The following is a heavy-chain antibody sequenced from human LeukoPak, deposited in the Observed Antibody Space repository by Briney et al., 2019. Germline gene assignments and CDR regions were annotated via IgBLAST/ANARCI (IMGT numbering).Heavy chain of an antibody. D-gene: IGHD3-9*01. Sequence: GGSLRLSCAASGFTFSSYAMSWVRQAPGKGLEWVSAISGSSGRTYYADSVKGRFTISRDNSKNTLYLQMNSLRAEDTAVYYCAKVAPYYDILTGRIDYWGQGTLVTVSS. CDR2: ISGSSGRT. CDR3: AKVAPYYDILTGRIDY. J-gene: IGHJ4*02. V-gene: IGHV3-23*01. CDR1: GFTFSSYA.